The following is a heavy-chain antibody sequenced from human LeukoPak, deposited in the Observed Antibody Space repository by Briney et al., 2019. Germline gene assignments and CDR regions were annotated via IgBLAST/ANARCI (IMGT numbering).Heavy chain of an antibody. V-gene: IGHV3-30*19. CDR3: ARDFTPEGSYFDY. Sequence: PGGSLRLSCAASGFTFSSYGMHWVRQAPGKGLEWVAVIWYDGSNKYYADSVKGRFTISRDNSKNTLYLQMNSLRAEDTAVYYCARDFTPEGSYFDYWGQGTLVTVSS. D-gene: IGHD3-10*01. CDR1: GFTFSSYG. J-gene: IGHJ4*02. CDR2: IWYDGSNK.